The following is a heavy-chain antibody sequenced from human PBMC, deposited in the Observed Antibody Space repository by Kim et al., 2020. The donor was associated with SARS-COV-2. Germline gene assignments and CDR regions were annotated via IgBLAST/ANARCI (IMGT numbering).Heavy chain of an antibody. V-gene: IGHV3-7*01. CDR1: GFTFRNFW. Sequence: GGSLRLSCAVSGFTFRNFWMHWVRQAPGKGLEWVANINEDGSVRQYVDSVKGRFTISRDNAKDSLYLQMNSLRAEDTALYYCVREFDYWGQGTLVTVSS. J-gene: IGHJ4*02. CDR2: INEDGSVR. CDR3: VREFDY.